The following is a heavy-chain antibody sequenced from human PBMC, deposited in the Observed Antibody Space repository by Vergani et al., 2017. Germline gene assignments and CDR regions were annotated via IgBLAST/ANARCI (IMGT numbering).Heavy chain of an antibody. D-gene: IGHD2-2*01. CDR1: GFTFSSHA. Sequence: EVQLLQSEGAVVQPGGSLRLSCVASGFTFSSHAMSWVRQGHGQGLEWVSSIKNTGDSTHYADSVKGRFTISRDNSKNTLYLQMNSRRVEDTAVYYCAKDGRGYCSSTSCDARYYYYYMDVWGKGTTVTVSS. J-gene: IGHJ6*03. CDR3: AKDGRGYCSSTSCDARYYYYYMDV. CDR2: IKNTGDST. V-gene: IGHV3-23*01.